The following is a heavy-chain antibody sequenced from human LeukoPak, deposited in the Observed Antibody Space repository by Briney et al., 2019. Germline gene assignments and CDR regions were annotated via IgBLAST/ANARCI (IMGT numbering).Heavy chain of an antibody. V-gene: IGHV1-8*02. J-gene: IGHJ5*02. CDR1: EYTFTGYY. D-gene: IGHD4-17*01. CDR3: AREVSYYGDYGGTWFDP. Sequence: ASVKVSCKASEYTFTGYYMHWVRQAPGQGLEWMGWMNPNSGNTGYAQKFQDRVTMTRNTSISTAYMELSSLKSEDTAVYYCAREVSYYGDYGGTWFDPWGQGTLVTVSS. CDR2: MNPNSGNT.